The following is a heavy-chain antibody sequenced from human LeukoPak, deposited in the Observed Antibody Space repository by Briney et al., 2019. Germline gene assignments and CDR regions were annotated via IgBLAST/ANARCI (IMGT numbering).Heavy chain of an antibody. CDR3: ARRPMAASGTLFDY. CDR2: ISSSSSSYI. D-gene: IGHD6-13*01. CDR1: GFTFSSCS. Sequence: GGSQRLSCAASGFTFSSCSMNWVRQAPGKGLEWVSSISSSSSSYIYYADSVKGRFTISRDNAKNSLYLQTNSLRAEDTAVYYCARRPMAASGTLFDYWGQGTLVTVSS. J-gene: IGHJ4*02. V-gene: IGHV3-21*01.